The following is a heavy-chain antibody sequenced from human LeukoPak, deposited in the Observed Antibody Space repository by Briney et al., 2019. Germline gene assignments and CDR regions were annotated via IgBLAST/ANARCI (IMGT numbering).Heavy chain of an antibody. CDR3: ARGVPYDSWSGPHYSDY. Sequence: GGSLRLSCAASGFTVSSNYMSWVRQAPGEGLEWVSVIYSGGSTYYADSVKGRFTISRDNSKNTLYLQMNSLRAEDTAVYYCARGVPYDSWSGPHYSDYWGQGTLVTVSS. V-gene: IGHV3-53*01. J-gene: IGHJ4*02. CDR1: GFTVSSNY. CDR2: IYSGGST. D-gene: IGHD3-3*01.